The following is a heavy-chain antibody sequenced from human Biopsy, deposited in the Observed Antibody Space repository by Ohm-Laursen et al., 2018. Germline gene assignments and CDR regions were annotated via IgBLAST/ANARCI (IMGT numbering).Heavy chain of an antibody. CDR3: TRDIGPWGDYSFEY. J-gene: IGHJ4*02. CDR2: INLSGGTV. D-gene: IGHD4-11*01. Sequence: GASVKVSCKASGYVFINYLVHWVRQAPGQGLEWMGKINLSGGTVAYAHKFQGRVSMTRDTSTSTIYMDLSSLRSEDTALYYCTRDIGPWGDYSFEYWGQGTLVTVSS. V-gene: IGHV1-46*01. CDR1: GYVFINYL.